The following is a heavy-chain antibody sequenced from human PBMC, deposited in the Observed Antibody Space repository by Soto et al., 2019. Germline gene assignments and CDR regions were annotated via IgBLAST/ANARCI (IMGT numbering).Heavy chain of an antibody. J-gene: IGHJ6*02. Sequence: QVQLVQSGAEVKKPGASVKVSCKASGYTFTSYGISWVRQAPGQGLEWMGWISAYNGNTNYAQKLQGRVTMTTDTSTSTAYMELRSLRSDDTAVYYCARDRPRITMVRGQNYYGMDVWGQGTTVTVSS. CDR2: ISAYNGNT. V-gene: IGHV1-18*01. CDR3: ARDRPRITMVRGQNYYGMDV. CDR1: GYTFTSYG. D-gene: IGHD3-10*01.